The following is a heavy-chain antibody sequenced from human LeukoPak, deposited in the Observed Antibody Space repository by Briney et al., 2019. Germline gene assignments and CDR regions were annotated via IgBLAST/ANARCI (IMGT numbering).Heavy chain of an antibody. Sequence: GGSLRLSCAASGFTFSRYWMNWVRQAPGKGLVWVSRINSDGSRISYADSVKGRFTISRDNAKNTLYLQMNSLRAGDTAVYYCARDADYGDWGGIDPCGQGTLVTVSS. CDR2: INSDGSRI. CDR3: ARDADYGDWGGIDP. CDR1: GFTFSRYW. D-gene: IGHD4-17*01. J-gene: IGHJ5*02. V-gene: IGHV3-74*01.